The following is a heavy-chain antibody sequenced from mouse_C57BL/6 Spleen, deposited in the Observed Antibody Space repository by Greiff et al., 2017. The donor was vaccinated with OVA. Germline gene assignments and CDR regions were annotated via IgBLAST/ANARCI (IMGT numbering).Heavy chain of an antibody. Sequence: VQLQQSGPELVKPGASVKISCKASGYTFTDYYMNWVKQSHGKSLEWIGDINPNNGGTSYNQKFKGKATLTVDKSSSTAYMELRSLTSEDSAVYYCARRVSSNYYGSSLSYWYFDVWGTGTTVTVSS. J-gene: IGHJ1*03. V-gene: IGHV1-26*01. CDR1: GYTFTDYY. CDR3: ARRVSSNYYGSSLSYWYFDV. D-gene: IGHD1-1*01. CDR2: INPNNGGT.